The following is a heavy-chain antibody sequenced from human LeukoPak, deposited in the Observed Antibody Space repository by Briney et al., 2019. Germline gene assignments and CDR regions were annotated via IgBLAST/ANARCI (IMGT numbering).Heavy chain of an antibody. CDR1: GFTVSSNY. V-gene: IGHV3-66*01. Sequence: PGGSLRLSCAASGFTVSSNYMSWVRQAPGKGLEWVSVIYSGGSTYHADSVKGRFTISRDNSKNTLYLQMNSLRAEDTAVYYCARGSGGYYDSGRRYYYGMDVRGQGTTVTVSS. CDR3: ARGSGGYYDSGRRYYYGMDV. D-gene: IGHD3-22*01. CDR2: IYSGGST. J-gene: IGHJ6*02.